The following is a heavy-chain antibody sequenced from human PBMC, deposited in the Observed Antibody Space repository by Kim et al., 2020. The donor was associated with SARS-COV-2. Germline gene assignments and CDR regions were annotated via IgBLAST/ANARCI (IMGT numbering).Heavy chain of an antibody. CDR3: ARDPDDYGDLFDY. J-gene: IGHJ4*02. V-gene: IGHV7-4-1*02. D-gene: IGHD4-17*01. Sequence: YAQGFTGRFVFSLDTSVSTAYLQISSLKAEDTAVYYCARDPDDYGDLFDYWGQGTLVTVSS.